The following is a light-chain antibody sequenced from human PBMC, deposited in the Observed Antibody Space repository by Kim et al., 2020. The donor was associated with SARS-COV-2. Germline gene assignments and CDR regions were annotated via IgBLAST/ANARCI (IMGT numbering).Light chain of an antibody. CDR2: GAS. V-gene: IGKV1-17*01. CDR3: LQHSTYPIT. Sequence: DIQLTQSPSSLPASVGDRVTITCRASQAIRNDLGWYQQNPGRAPKRLIYGASSLQSGVPSRFSGSGSGTEFTLTISSVQPEDFATYFCLQHSTYPITFGQGTRLEIK. CDR1: QAIRND. J-gene: IGKJ5*01.